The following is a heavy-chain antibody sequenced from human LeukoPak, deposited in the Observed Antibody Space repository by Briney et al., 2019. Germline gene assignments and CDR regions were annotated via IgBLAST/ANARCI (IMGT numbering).Heavy chain of an antibody. CDR2: ISGSSRYI. J-gene: IGHJ4*02. CDR3: LRGNDARFDF. Sequence: NSGGSLRLSCAASGFTLSSYSMDWVRQAPGKGLEWVASISGSSRYIYYGDAVKGRFTISRDNAKNSLYLQMNGLSAEDTAVYYCLRGNDARFDFWGQGTLVTVSS. V-gene: IGHV3-21*01. CDR1: GFTLSSYS.